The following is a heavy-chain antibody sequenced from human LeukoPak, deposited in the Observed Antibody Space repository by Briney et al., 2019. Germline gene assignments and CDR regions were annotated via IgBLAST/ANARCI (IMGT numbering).Heavy chain of an antibody. CDR2: IYYSGST. Sequence: SETLSLTCTVSGGSISSYYWSWIRQPPGKGLEWIGYIYYSGSTNYNPSLKSRVTISVDTSKNQFSLKLSSVTAADTAVYYCASHLLSLQQLVMGDAFDIWGQGTILTIYS. D-gene: IGHD6-13*01. J-gene: IGHJ3*02. CDR3: ASHLLSLQQLVMGDAFDI. CDR1: GGSISSYY. V-gene: IGHV4-59*01.